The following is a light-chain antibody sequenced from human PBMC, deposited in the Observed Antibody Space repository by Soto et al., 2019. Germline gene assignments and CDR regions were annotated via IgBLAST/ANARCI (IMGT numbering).Light chain of an antibody. V-gene: IGKV3-15*01. CDR3: QQYNNWPPIT. Sequence: EILMTQSPATLSVSPGEKDTLSCKASQSVSSNLAWYQQKPGQAPRLLIYGASTRATGIPARFSGSGSGTEFTLTISSLQSEDFAVYYCQQYNNWPPITFGQGTRLEIK. CDR1: QSVSSN. J-gene: IGKJ5*01. CDR2: GAS.